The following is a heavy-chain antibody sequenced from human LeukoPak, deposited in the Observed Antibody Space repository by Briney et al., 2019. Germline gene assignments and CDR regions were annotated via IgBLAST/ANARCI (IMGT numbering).Heavy chain of an antibody. CDR1: GYTFTSYY. J-gene: IGHJ4*02. D-gene: IGHD3-22*01. CDR2: INPSGGST. Sequence: GASVKVSCKASGYTFTSYYMHWVRQAPGQGLEWMGIINPSGGSTSYAQKFQGRVTMTRDTSTSTVYMELSSLRSEDTAVYYCARGYYYDSSGYYIIDYWGQGTLVTVSS. CDR3: ARGYYYDSSGYYIIDY. V-gene: IGHV1-46*01.